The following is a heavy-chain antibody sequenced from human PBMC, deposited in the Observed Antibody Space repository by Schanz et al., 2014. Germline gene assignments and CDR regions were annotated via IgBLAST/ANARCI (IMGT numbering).Heavy chain of an antibody. CDR2: IKKDGSEK. D-gene: IGHD3-16*01. Sequence: VQLVESGGALVQPGGSLRLSCSASGFTFSDHWMSWVRQPPGKGLEWVANIKKDGSEKYNVDAVKGRFTISRDNSKNTLYLQMNSLRVEDTAVYYCARGTPFLCDYWGQGTLVTVSS. CDR1: GFTFSDHW. V-gene: IGHV3-7*01. CDR3: ARGTPFLCDY. J-gene: IGHJ4*02.